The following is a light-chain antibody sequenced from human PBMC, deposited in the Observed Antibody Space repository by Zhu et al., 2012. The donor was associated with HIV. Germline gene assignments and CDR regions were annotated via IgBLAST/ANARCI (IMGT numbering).Light chain of an antibody. CDR3: QQYYSYPLT. Sequence: QSPSSFSASTGDRVTITCRASQGISSYLAWYQQKPGKAPKLLIYAASTLQSGVPSRFSGSGSGTDFTLTISCLQSEDFATYYCQQYYSYPLTFGGGTKVEIK. J-gene: IGKJ4*01. V-gene: IGKV1-8*01. CDR2: AAS. CDR1: QGISSY.